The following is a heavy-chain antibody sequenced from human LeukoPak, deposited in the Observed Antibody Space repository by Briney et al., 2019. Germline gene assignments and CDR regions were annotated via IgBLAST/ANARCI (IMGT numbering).Heavy chain of an antibody. Sequence: GGSLRLSCAAPGFTFSGSASNWVRQAPGKGLEWVSLITGSGNFVDYADSVKGRFTISRDNSKNTLYLQMDSLRTEDTAVHYCAQELGTHYCYFDLWGRGTLVTVSS. D-gene: IGHD3-16*01. J-gene: IGHJ2*01. CDR2: ITGSGNFV. V-gene: IGHV3-23*01. CDR1: GFTFSGSA. CDR3: AQELGTHYCYFDL.